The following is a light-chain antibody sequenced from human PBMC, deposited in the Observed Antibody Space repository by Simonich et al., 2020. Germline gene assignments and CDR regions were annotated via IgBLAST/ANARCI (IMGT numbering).Light chain of an antibody. CDR3: QQYYSTPT. CDR1: QSVLYSSNNKNY. J-gene: IGKJ1*01. V-gene: IGKV4-1*01. CDR2: WAS. Sequence: DIVMTPSPDSLAVSLGERATINCKSSQSVLYSSNNKNYLAWYQQKPGQPPKLLIYWASTRESGVPDRFSGSRSGTDFTLTISSLQAEDVAVYYCQQYYSTPTFGQGTKVEIK.